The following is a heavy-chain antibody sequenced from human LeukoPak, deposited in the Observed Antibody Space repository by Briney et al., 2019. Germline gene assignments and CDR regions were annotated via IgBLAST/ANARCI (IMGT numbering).Heavy chain of an antibody. Sequence: GGSLRLSCAASGFTFSSYGMHWVRQAPGKGLEWVAFIRYDGSNKYYADSVKGRFTISRDNSKNTLYLQMNSLRAEDTAVYYCASPSRYCSSTSCYINYWGQGTLVTVSS. CDR1: GFTFSSYG. J-gene: IGHJ4*02. V-gene: IGHV3-30*02. CDR3: ASPSRYCSSTSCYINY. CDR2: IRYDGSNK. D-gene: IGHD2-2*02.